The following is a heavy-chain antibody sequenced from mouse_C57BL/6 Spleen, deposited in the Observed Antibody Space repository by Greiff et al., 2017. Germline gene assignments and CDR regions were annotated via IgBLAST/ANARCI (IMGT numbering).Heavy chain of an antibody. D-gene: IGHD1-1*01. V-gene: IGHV14-4*01. CDR3: TTLSYYGSQTLDY. J-gene: IGHJ2*01. Sequence: EVKLMESGAELVRPGASVKLSCTASGFNIKDDYMHWVKQRPEQGLEWIGWIDPENGDTEYASKFQGKATITADTSSNTAYLQLSSLTSEDTAVYYCTTLSYYGSQTLDYWGQGTTLTVSS. CDR1: GFNIKDDY. CDR2: IDPENGDT.